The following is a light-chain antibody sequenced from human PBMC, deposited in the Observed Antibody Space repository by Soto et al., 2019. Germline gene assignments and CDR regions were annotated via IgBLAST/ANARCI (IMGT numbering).Light chain of an antibody. CDR2: EAS. V-gene: IGKV1-5*03. CDR3: QQYTNYPWT. Sequence: DIQMTQSPSTLSASVGDRATITCRASQSIRYWLAWFQHKPGKAPRLLIYEASRLESGVPSRISGSGSGTEFTLTISSLQPDDFATYYCQQYTNYPWTFGQGTKVEIK. CDR1: QSIRYW. J-gene: IGKJ1*01.